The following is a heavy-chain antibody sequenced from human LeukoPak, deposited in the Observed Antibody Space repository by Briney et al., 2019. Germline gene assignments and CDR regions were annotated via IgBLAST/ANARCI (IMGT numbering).Heavy chain of an antibody. CDR3: ARASPATYYDFWSGYEYAFDI. D-gene: IGHD3-3*01. CDR1: GGSISSYY. J-gene: IGHJ3*02. V-gene: IGHV4-59*01. CDR2: IYYSGST. Sequence: SETLSLTCTVSGGSISSYYWSWIRQPPGKGLEWIGYIYYSGSTNYNPSLKSRVTISVDTSKNQFSLKLSSVTAADTAVYYCARASPATYYDFWSGYEYAFDIWGQGTMVTVSS.